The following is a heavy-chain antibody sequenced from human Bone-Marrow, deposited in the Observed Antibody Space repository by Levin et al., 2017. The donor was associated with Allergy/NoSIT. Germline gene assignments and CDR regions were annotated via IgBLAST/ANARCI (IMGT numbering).Heavy chain of an antibody. V-gene: IGHV3-23*01. Sequence: LSLTCAASGFTFGSYAMTWVRQAPGKGLEWVSSISETDGSETDGSTFYAESVEGRFTISRDNFNNMLYLQMNSLRTDDTAIYYCTKEGLEAGLDYWGRGTLVTVSS. CDR1: GFTFGSYA. CDR2: ISETDGSETDGST. CDR3: TKEGLEAGLDY. J-gene: IGHJ4*02. D-gene: IGHD6-13*01.